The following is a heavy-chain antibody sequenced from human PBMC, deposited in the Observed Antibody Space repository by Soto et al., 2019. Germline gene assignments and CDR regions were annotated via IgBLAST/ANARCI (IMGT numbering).Heavy chain of an antibody. CDR3: ASAYYYGSGSYWPFDY. Sequence: GGSLRLSCAASGFTFSDYYMSWIRQAPGKGLEWVSYISSSSSYTNYADSVKGRFTISRDNAKNSLYLQMNSLRAEDTAVYYCASAYYYGSGSYWPFDYWGQGTLVTAPQ. V-gene: IGHV3-11*06. D-gene: IGHD3-10*01. CDR1: GFTFSDYY. J-gene: IGHJ4*02. CDR2: ISSSSSYT.